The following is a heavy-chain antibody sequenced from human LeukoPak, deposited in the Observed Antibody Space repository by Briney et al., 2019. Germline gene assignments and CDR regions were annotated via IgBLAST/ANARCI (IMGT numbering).Heavy chain of an antibody. CDR3: AKVRDSSGWYYFDY. V-gene: IGHV3-30*04. CDR1: GFTFSSYA. J-gene: IGHJ4*02. CDR2: ISYDGSNK. D-gene: IGHD6-19*01. Sequence: GGSLRLSCAASGFTFSSYAMHWVRQAPGKGLEWVAVISYDGSNKYYADSVKGRFTISRDNSKNSLYLQMNSLRAEDTALYYCAKVRDSSGWYYFDYWGQGTLVTVSS.